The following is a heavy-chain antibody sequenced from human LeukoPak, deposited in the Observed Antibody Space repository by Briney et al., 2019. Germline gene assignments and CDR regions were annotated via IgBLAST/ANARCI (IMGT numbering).Heavy chain of an antibody. CDR3: ARDSGAGATPPFDY. D-gene: IGHD1-26*01. CDR1: GFTFSSYA. V-gene: IGHV3-23*01. Sequence: GGSLRLSCAASGFTFSSYAINWVRQARGKGLDWVSAISPSGNSIYYADPVRGRFTVSRDNSKNTVYLQMNSLRAGDTAVYYCARDSGAGATPPFDYWGQGTLVTVSS. CDR2: ISPSGNSI. J-gene: IGHJ4*02.